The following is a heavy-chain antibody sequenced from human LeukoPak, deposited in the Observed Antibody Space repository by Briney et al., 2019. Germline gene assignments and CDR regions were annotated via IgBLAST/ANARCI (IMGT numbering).Heavy chain of an antibody. CDR2: IRYDGSNK. Sequence: GGSLRLSCAASGFTFSSYGMHWVRQAPGKGLEWVAFIRYDGSNKYYADSVKGRFTISRDNSKNTLYLQMNSPRAEDTAVYYCAKERAAARRNYYYMDVWGKGTTVTVSS. CDR1: GFTFSSYG. V-gene: IGHV3-30*02. CDR3: AKERAAARRNYYYMDV. J-gene: IGHJ6*03. D-gene: IGHD6-6*01.